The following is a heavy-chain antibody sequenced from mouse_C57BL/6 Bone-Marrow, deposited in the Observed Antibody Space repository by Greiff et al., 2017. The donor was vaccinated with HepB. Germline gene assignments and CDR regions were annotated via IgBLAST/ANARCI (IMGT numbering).Heavy chain of an antibody. D-gene: IGHD2-14*01. CDR1: GFTFSASG. V-gene: IGHV5-6*01. CDR3: ARDRFDDYFDY. CDR2: INTGGTYT. J-gene: IGHJ2*01. Sequence: EVKLVESGGDLVKPGGSLKLSCVASGFTFSASGMSWVRQTPDKRLEWVATINTGGTYTYYPDSVKGRFTISKDTAKNTLFLHMSSLKSEDSAIYDCARDRFDDYFDYWGQGTTLTVTS.